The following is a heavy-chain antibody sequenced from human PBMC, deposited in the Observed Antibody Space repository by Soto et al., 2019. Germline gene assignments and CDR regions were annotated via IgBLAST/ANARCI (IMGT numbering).Heavy chain of an antibody. J-gene: IGHJ4*01. Sequence: PGGSLRLSCAASGFTFRNYAMHWVRQAPGKGLEYVSTISSNGVSTYYANSVKGRFTISRDNSKSTLYLQMGSLRAEDMATYYCAREHDSNGYPFDYWGHGTLVTVSS. V-gene: IGHV3-64*01. CDR2: ISSNGVST. CDR3: AREHDSNGYPFDY. D-gene: IGHD3-22*01. CDR1: GFTFRNYA.